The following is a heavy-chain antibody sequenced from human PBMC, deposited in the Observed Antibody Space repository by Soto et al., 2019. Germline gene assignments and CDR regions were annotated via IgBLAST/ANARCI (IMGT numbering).Heavy chain of an antibody. J-gene: IGHJ5*02. D-gene: IGHD2-15*01. Sequence: SQTLSLTCTVSGGSISSSSYYWGWIRQPPGKGLEWIGSIYYSGSTYYNPSLKSRVTISIDTSKNQFSLKLSSVTAADTAVYYCARHVRYCSGGSCYSEWFDPWGQGTLVTVSS. CDR3: ARHVRYCSGGSCYSEWFDP. V-gene: IGHV4-39*01. CDR1: GGSISSSSYY. CDR2: IYYSGST.